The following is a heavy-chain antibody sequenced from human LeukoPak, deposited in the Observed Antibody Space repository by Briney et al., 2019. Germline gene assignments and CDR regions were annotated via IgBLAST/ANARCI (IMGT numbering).Heavy chain of an antibody. CDR3: TRHYDDYVWRSYRYGYDY. V-gene: IGHV3-73*01. CDR1: GFTFSGSA. CDR2: IRSKANSYAT. Sequence: PGGSLRLSCAASGFTFSGSAMHWVRQASGKGLEWVGGIRSKANSYATAYAASVKGRFTISRDDSKNTAYLQMNSLKTEDTAVYYCTRHYDDYVWRSYRYGYDYWGQGTLVTVSS. D-gene: IGHD3-16*02. J-gene: IGHJ4*02.